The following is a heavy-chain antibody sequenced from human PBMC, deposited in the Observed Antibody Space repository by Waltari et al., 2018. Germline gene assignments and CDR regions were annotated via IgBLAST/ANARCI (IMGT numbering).Heavy chain of an antibody. CDR3: ARDAAARPYYYYYYMDV. CDR2: INPNSGGT. J-gene: IGHJ6*03. V-gene: IGHV1-2*06. CDR1: GYTFTGYY. Sequence: QVQLVQSGAEVKKPGASVKVSCKASGYTFTGYYMHWVRQAPGQGLEWMGRINPNSGGTNYAQKFQGRVTMTRDTSISTAYMELSRLRSDDTAVYYCARDAAARPYYYYYYMDVWGKGTTVTVSS. D-gene: IGHD6-13*01.